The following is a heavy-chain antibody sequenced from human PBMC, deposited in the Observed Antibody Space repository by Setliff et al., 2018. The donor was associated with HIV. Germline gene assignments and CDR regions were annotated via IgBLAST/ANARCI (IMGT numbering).Heavy chain of an antibody. CDR2: INHILGTA. D-gene: IGHD3-10*01. Sequence: SVKVSCKTSRRTFSEDAINWVRQAPGEGLEWVGGINHILGTADYAEKFQGRVTITADEPRSTVYLEVSKLRSEDTAVYYCAKAVRGYGSTYYNYYYMDVWGKGTTVTVSS. V-gene: IGHV1-69*13. J-gene: IGHJ6*03. CDR1: RRTFSEDA. CDR3: AKAVRGYGSTYYNYYYMDV.